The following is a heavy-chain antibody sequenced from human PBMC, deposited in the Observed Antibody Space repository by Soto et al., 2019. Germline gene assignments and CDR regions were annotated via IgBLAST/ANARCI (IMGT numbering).Heavy chain of an antibody. V-gene: IGHV3-11*04. J-gene: IGHJ6*02. CDR3: ARFYYDSSGYLPSPYYYYYGMDV. D-gene: IGHD3-22*01. Sequence: PGGSLRLSCAASGFTFSDYYMSWIRQAPGKGLEWVSYISSSDRTTYYADSVKGRFTISRDNAKNSLYLQMNSLRAEDTAVYYSARFYYDSSGYLPSPYYYYYGMDVWGQGTTVTVSS. CDR1: GFTFSDYY. CDR2: ISSSDRTT.